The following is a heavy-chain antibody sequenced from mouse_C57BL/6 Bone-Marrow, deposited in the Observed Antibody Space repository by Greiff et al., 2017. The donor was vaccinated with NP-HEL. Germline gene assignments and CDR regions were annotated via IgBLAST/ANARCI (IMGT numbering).Heavy chain of an antibody. CDR3: ARGGVYYDYPFAY. D-gene: IGHD2-4*01. CDR2: INPSTGGT. J-gene: IGHJ3*01. CDR1: GYSFTGYY. Sequence: VQLQQSGPELVKPGASVKISCKASGYSFTGYYMNWVKQSPEKSLEWIGEINPSTGGTTYNQKFKAKATLTVDKSSSTAYMQLKSLTSEDSAVYYCARGGVYYDYPFAYWGQGTLVTVSA. V-gene: IGHV1-42*01.